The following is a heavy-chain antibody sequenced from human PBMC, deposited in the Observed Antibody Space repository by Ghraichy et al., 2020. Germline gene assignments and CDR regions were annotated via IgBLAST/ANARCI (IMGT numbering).Heavy chain of an antibody. CDR2: ISYDGTHK. CDR1: GFTFSYYG. D-gene: IGHD3-16*01. CDR3: ARCLTEGYYAVGCAFSL. J-gene: IGHJ4*02. V-gene: IGHV3-30-3*01. Sequence: GGSLRLSCAASGFTFSYYGLDWVRQAPGRGLEWVSVISYDGTHKNYADSVRGRFTISRDNSRTTMYLQMNSLRAEDTAVYYCARCLTEGYYAVGCAFSLWGQGTLVTVSS.